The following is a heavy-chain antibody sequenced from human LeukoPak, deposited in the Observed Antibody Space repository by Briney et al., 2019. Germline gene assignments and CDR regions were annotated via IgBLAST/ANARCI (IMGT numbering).Heavy chain of an antibody. V-gene: IGHV3-33*01. CDR2: IWYDGSNK. CDR1: GFTFSSYG. Sequence: PGGSLRLSCAASGFTFSSYGMHWVRQAPGKGLEWVAVIWYDGSNKYYADSVKGRFTISRDNSKNTLYLQMNSLRAEDTAVYYCARGRGYSYGYGDYWGQGTLVTVSS. J-gene: IGHJ4*02. D-gene: IGHD5-18*01. CDR3: ARGRGYSYGYGDY.